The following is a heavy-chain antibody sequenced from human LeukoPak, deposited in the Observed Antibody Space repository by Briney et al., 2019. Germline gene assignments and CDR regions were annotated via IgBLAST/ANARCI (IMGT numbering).Heavy chain of an antibody. J-gene: IGHJ6*03. Sequence: SETLSLTCAVYGGSFSGYYWNWIRQPPGKGLEWIGEINHSGSTNYNPSLKSRVTISVDTSKNQFSLKLSSVTAADTAVYYCARVGGSYVFYYYYMDVWGKGTTVTVSS. D-gene: IGHD1-26*01. CDR3: ARVGGSYVFYYYYMDV. V-gene: IGHV4-34*01. CDR1: GGSFSGYY. CDR2: INHSGST.